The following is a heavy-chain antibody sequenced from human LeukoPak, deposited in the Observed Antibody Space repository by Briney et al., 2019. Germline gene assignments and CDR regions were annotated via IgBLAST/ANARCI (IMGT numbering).Heavy chain of an antibody. J-gene: IGHJ5*02. CDR2: MSAYNGNT. Sequence: ASVKVSCKASGYTFTSYGISWVRQAPGQGLEWLGWMSAYNGNTNYAEKLQGRATMTTDTSTSTAYMELRSLRSDDTAVYYCARDDKSGSWSWFAPWGQGTLVTVSS. D-gene: IGHD1-26*01. CDR1: GYTFTSYG. V-gene: IGHV1-18*01. CDR3: ARDDKSGSWSWFAP.